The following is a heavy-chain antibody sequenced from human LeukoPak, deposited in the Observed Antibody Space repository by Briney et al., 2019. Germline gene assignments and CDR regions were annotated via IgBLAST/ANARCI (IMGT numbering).Heavy chain of an antibody. Sequence: GRSLRLSCAASGFTFSSYAMHWVRQAPGKGLEWVAVISYDGSNKYYADSVKGRFTISRDNSKNTLYLQMNRLRAEDTAVYYCASSWHDYAFDIWGQGTMVTVSS. CDR3: ASSWHDYAFDI. J-gene: IGHJ3*02. CDR1: GFTFSSYA. CDR2: ISYDGSNK. D-gene: IGHD3-16*01. V-gene: IGHV3-30-3*01.